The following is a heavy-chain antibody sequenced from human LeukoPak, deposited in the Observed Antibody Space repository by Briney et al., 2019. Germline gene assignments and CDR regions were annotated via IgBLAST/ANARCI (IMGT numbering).Heavy chain of an antibody. CDR1: GGSISSYY. CDR2: IYTSGST. V-gene: IGHV4-4*07. Sequence: SETLSLTCTVSGGSISSYYWRWMRQPAGKGLEWIGRIYTSGSTNYNPSLKSRVTMSVDTSKNQFSLKLSSVTAADTAVYYCARYGSGSYYRHNWFDPWGQGTLVTVSS. D-gene: IGHD3-10*01. CDR3: ARYGSGSYYRHNWFDP. J-gene: IGHJ5*02.